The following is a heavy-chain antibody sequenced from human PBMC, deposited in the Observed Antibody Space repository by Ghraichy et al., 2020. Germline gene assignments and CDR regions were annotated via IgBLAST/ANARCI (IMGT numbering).Heavy chain of an antibody. Sequence: SETLSLTCTVSGGSISSYYWRWIRQPPGKGLEWIGYIYYSGSTNYNPSLKSRVTISVDTSKNQFSLKLSSVTAADTAVYYCARGSENYVWGSYRWDYYYMDVWGKGTTVTVSS. CDR2: IYYSGST. CDR1: GGSISSYY. V-gene: IGHV4-59*01. J-gene: IGHJ6*03. CDR3: ARGSENYVWGSYRWDYYYMDV. D-gene: IGHD3-16*02.